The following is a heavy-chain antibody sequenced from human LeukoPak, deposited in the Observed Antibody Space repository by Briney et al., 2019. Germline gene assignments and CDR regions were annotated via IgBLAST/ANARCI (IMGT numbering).Heavy chain of an antibody. CDR2: IYPGDSDT. CDR1: GYSFTSYW. J-gene: IGHJ4*02. V-gene: IGHV5-51*01. D-gene: IGHD3-22*01. Sequence: GESLKISCKGSGYSFTSYWIGWVRQMPGKGLEWMGIIYPGDSDTRYSPSFQGQVTISADKSISTAYLQWSSLKASDTGMYYCARLLYYYDSSGYYPGGFDYWGQGTLVTVSS. CDR3: ARLLYYYDSSGYYPGGFDY.